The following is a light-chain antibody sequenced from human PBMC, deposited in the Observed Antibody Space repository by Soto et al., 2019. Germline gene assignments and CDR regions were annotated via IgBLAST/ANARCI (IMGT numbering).Light chain of an antibody. CDR3: QTWGTGSVV. CDR1: SGHSSYA. CDR2: LNNDGSH. V-gene: IGLV4-69*01. Sequence: QLVLTQSPSASASLGASVKLTCTLSSGHSSYAIAWHQQQPEKGPRYLMELNNDGSHTKGDGIPDRFSGSSSGAERYLTISSLQSGDEADYYCQTWGTGSVVFGGGTKLTVL. J-gene: IGLJ2*01.